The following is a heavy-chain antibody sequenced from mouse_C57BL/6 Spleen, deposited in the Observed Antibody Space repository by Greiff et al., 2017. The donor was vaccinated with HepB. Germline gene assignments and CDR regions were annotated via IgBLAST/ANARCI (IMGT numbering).Heavy chain of an antibody. CDR1: GYTFTDYE. CDR3: TGPLMDLYYFAY. D-gene: IGHD1-3*01. CDR2: IDPETGGT. V-gene: IGHV1-15*01. J-gene: IGHJ2*01. Sequence: VQLQQSGAELVRPGASVTLSCKASGYTFTDYEMHWVKQTPVHGLEWIGAIDPETGGTAYNQKFKGKAILTADKASSKAYMELRSLTSEDSAVYYCTGPLMDLYYFAYWGQGTPLTVSS.